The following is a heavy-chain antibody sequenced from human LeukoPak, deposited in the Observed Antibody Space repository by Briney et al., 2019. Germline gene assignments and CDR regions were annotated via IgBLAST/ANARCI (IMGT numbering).Heavy chain of an antibody. J-gene: IGHJ4*02. Sequence: PGGSLRLSCAASGFTFSSYSMNWVRQAPGKGLEWVSYISSSSSTIYYADSVKGRFTISRDNAKNSLYLQMNSLRAEDTAVYYCARDQGTTVRPRVFDYWGQGTLVTVSS. CDR1: GFTFSSYS. CDR2: ISSSSSTI. D-gene: IGHD4-17*01. CDR3: ARDQGTTVRPRVFDY. V-gene: IGHV3-48*04.